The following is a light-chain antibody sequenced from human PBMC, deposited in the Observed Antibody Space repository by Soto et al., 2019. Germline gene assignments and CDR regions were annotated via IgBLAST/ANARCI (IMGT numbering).Light chain of an antibody. CDR3: QSYDTSLSGPVV. CDR2: GNS. Sequence: QSVLTQPPSVSGAPGQRVTISCTGSSSNIGAGYDVHWYQQFLGTAPKLLIFGNSNRPSGVPDRFSGSKSGTSASLAITGLQTEDEADYYCQSYDTSLSGPVVFGGGTKLTVL. J-gene: IGLJ2*01. V-gene: IGLV1-40*01. CDR1: SSNIGAGYD.